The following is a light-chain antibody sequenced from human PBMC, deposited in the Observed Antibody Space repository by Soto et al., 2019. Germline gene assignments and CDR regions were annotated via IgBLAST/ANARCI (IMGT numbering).Light chain of an antibody. J-gene: IGKJ3*01. CDR3: QQFNSYPRT. V-gene: IGKV1-13*02. CDR1: QGISSA. Sequence: AIQLTQSPSSLSASVGDRVTITCRASQGISSALAWYQQKPGQAPKLLIYDASSLESRVPSRFSGSESRTDFTLTISSLQPEDFATYYCQQFNSYPRTFGPGTKVDIK. CDR2: DAS.